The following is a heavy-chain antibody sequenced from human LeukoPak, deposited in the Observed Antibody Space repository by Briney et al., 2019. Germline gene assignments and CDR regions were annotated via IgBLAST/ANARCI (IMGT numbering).Heavy chain of an antibody. V-gene: IGHV3-21*04. CDR3: AKVGGSYDYYFDY. CDR1: GFTFSSYS. J-gene: IGHJ4*02. D-gene: IGHD1-26*01. CDR2: ISSSSSYI. Sequence: GGSLRLSCAASGFTFSSYSMNWVRQAPGKGLEWVSSISSSSSYIYYADSVKGRFTISRDNAKNSLYLQMNNLRAEDTALYYCAKVGGSYDYYFDYWGQGTLVTVSS.